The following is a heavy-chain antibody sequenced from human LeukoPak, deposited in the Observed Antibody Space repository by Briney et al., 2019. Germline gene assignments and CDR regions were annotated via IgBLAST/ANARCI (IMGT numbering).Heavy chain of an antibody. CDR3: ARDYGDEFDY. Sequence: GGSLRLSCAASGFTFSDYFMSWVRQAPGKGLEWLSYISGRGNYVGYADSVKGRFTISRDNSKNTLYLQMNSLRAEDTAVYYCARDYGDEFDYWGQGTLVTVSS. V-gene: IGHV3-11*05. J-gene: IGHJ4*02. CDR1: GFTFSDYF. CDR2: ISGRGNYV. D-gene: IGHD4-17*01.